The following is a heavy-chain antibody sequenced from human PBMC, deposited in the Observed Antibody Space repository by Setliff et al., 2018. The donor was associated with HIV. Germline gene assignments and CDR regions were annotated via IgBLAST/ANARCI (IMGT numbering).Heavy chain of an antibody. CDR1: GFIFSNYE. CDR2: ISSSGSPI. J-gene: IGHJ3*02. V-gene: IGHV3-48*03. Sequence: GGSLRLSCTTSGFIFSNYEMNWVRQAPGKGLEWVSYISSSGSPIYYADSVKDRFTISRDNAKNSLYLQMNSLRAEDTALYYCARGKDVLQFLEWLSNDAFDIWGQGTMVTVSS. D-gene: IGHD3-3*01. CDR3: ARGKDVLQFLEWLSNDAFDI.